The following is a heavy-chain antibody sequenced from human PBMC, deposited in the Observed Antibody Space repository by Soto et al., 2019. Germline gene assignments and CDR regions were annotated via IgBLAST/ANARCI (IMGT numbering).Heavy chain of an antibody. Sequence: QVQLQESGPGLVKPSQTLSLTCTVSGGSIRSGGYYWSWVRQNPRRGLEWIGNIYYSGNTYYNPSLKSRLTRSVDTSKNQFSLNLSSVTAADTAVYYCARDRLMATAVTARHYFGLDVWGQGTTVTVSS. D-gene: IGHD5-18*01. J-gene: IGHJ6*02. CDR1: GGSIRSGGYY. CDR3: ARDRLMATAVTARHYFGLDV. V-gene: IGHV4-31*03. CDR2: IYYSGNT.